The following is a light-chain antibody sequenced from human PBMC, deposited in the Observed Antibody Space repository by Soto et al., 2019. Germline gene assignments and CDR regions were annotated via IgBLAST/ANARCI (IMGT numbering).Light chain of an antibody. CDR1: QTISTW. Sequence: DIQMTQSPSTLSASVGDRVTITCRASQTISTWLDWYQQKPGKAPKLLIYKASSLESGVPSRCSGSGSGTEFTLTISSLQPDDFATYYCQRYNSYWTFGQGTKVEIK. CDR2: KAS. V-gene: IGKV1-5*03. CDR3: QRYNSYWT. J-gene: IGKJ1*01.